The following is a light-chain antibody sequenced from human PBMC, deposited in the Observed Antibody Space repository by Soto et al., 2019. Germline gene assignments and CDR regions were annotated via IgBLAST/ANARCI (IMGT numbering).Light chain of an antibody. J-gene: IGKJ5*01. CDR3: QQYGRSPPT. CDR1: QSVSDNY. V-gene: IGKV3-20*01. CDR2: GVS. Sequence: EIVLTQSPGTLSLSPGERATLSCRASQSVSDNYFAWYQQKPGQAPRLPIYGVSSRATGIPDRFSGSGSGTDFTLTISRLEPEDFAVYYCQQYGRSPPTFGQGTRLEIK.